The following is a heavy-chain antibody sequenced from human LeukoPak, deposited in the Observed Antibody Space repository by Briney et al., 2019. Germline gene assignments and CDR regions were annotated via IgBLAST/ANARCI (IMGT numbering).Heavy chain of an antibody. J-gene: IGHJ4*02. CDR2: ISYDGSNE. CDR1: GFTFSSYG. V-gene: IGHV3-30*18. Sequence: GRSLRLSCAASGFTFSSYGLHWVRQAPGKGLEWVALISYDGSNEYYADSVKGRFTISRDNSKNTLYLQMNSLKAEDTTVYYCAKDRGDGGYPDFDYWGQGTLVTVSS. D-gene: IGHD5-12*01. CDR3: AKDRGDGGYPDFDY.